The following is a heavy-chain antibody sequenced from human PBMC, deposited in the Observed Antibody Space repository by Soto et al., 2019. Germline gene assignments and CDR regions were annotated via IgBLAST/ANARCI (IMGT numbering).Heavy chain of an antibody. J-gene: IGHJ6*02. Sequence: EVQLVESGGGLVQPGGSLRLSCAGSEFTFSSFEMNWVRQAPGKGLEWISYIDTSGSTIYYADSVKGRFAVSRDNDKNSLSLQMNSLRAEDTAVYYCARDEYRSSWYNYYGLDVWGQGTTVIVSS. V-gene: IGHV3-48*03. CDR1: EFTFSSFE. CDR3: ARDEYRSSWYNYYGLDV. CDR2: IDTSGSTI. D-gene: IGHD6-13*01.